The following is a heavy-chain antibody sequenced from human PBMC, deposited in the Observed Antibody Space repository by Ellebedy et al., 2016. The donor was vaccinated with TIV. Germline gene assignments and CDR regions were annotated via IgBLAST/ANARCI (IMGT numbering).Heavy chain of an antibody. CDR3: VRDQQLDVYWYFDL. J-gene: IGHJ2*01. Sequence: GGSLRLSCAASGFTFSSYWMSWVRQAPGKGLEWVSIIYAGGSTYYADSVKGRFTISRDISKNTLYLQMNSLRVEDTAVYYCVRDQQLDVYWYFDLWGRGTLVTVSS. D-gene: IGHD6-13*01. CDR2: IYAGGST. V-gene: IGHV3-53*01. CDR1: GFTFSSYW.